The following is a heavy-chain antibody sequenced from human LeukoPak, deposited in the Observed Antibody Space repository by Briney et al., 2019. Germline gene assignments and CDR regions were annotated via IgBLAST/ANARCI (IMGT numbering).Heavy chain of an antibody. CDR1: GYTFTSYY. J-gene: IGHJ6*02. CDR2: INPSGGST. V-gene: IGHV1-46*01. D-gene: IGHD3-10*01. Sequence: ASVKVSCKASGYTFTSYYMHWVRQAPGQGLEWMGIINPSGGSTSYAQKFQGRATMTRDTSTSTVYMELSSLRSEDTAVYYCARDRAYYYGSGSYRSGYYGMDVWGQGTTVTVSS. CDR3: ARDRAYYYGSGSYRSGYYGMDV.